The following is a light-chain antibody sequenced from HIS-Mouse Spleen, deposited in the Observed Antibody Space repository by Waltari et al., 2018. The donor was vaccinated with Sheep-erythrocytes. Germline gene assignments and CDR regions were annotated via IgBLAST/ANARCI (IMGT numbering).Light chain of an antibody. CDR2: DVS. CDR3: CSYAGSYNHV. CDR1: SSDVGGYNY. J-gene: IGLJ1*01. Sequence: QSALTQPRSVSGSPGQSVTISCPGTSSDVGGYNYFSCYQQHPGKAPKLMIYDVSKRPSGVPDRFSGSKSGNTASLTISGLQAEDEADYYCCSYAGSYNHVFATGTKVTVL. V-gene: IGLV2-11*01.